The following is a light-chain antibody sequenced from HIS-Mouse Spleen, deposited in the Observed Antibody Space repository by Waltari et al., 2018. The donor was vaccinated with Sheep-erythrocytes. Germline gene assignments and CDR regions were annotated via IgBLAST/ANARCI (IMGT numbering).Light chain of an antibody. CDR1: SSNIGAGYD. CDR2: GNS. Sequence: QSVLTQPPSGSGAPGQRVTISCTGSSSNIGAGYDLHWYQQLPGTAPKLLISGNSNRPSGVPDRFSGSKSGTSASLAITGLQAEDEADYYCQSYDSSLSGWVFGGGTKLTVL. V-gene: IGLV1-40*01. CDR3: QSYDSSLSGWV. J-gene: IGLJ3*02.